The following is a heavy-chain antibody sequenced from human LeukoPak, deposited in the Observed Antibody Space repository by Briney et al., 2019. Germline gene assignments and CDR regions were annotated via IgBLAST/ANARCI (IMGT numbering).Heavy chain of an antibody. CDR3: ARGSIMPTGDDAFDI. CDR1: GGSISSGGYS. J-gene: IGHJ3*02. Sequence: PSETLSLTCAVSGGSISSGGYSWSWIRQPPGKGLEWIVYIYHSGSTYYNPSLKSRVTISVDRSKNQFSLKLSSVTAADTAVYYCARGSIMPTGDDAFDIWGQGTMVTVSS. CDR2: IYHSGST. D-gene: IGHD7-27*01. V-gene: IGHV4-30-2*01.